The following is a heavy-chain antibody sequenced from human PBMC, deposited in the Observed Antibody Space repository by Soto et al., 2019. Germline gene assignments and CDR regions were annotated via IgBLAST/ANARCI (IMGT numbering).Heavy chain of an antibody. V-gene: IGHV3-74*01. D-gene: IGHD5-18*01. Sequence: GGSLRLSCAASGFTFSSYWMHWVRQAPGKGLVWVSRINPGGSATNYADSVKGRFTISRDNAKNTLYLQMNSLRAEDTAVFYCGRGGSDSPMAPGYWGQGTLVTVSS. CDR1: GFTFSSYW. CDR2: INPGGSAT. CDR3: GRGGSDSPMAPGY. J-gene: IGHJ4*02.